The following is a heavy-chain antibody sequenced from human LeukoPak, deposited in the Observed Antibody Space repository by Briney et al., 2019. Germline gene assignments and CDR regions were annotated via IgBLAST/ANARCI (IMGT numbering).Heavy chain of an antibody. CDR1: GFTVSSNY. D-gene: IGHD4-11*01. CDR2: IYSGGST. Sequence: GGSLRLSCAASGFTVSSNYMSWVRQAPGKGLEWVSVIYSGGSTYYADSVKGRFTISRDNSKNTLYLQMNSLRAEDTAVYYCAASTVTTPVRFDYWGQGTLVTVSS. CDR3: AASTVTTPVRFDY. J-gene: IGHJ4*02. V-gene: IGHV3-66*01.